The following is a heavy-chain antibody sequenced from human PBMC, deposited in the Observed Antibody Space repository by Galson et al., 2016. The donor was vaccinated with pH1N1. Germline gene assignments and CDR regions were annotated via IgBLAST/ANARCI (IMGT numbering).Heavy chain of an antibody. CDR3: ARDGYGDYVGGDY. Sequence: SVKVSCKASGYTFTSHYMHWVRQAPGQGLEWMGLINPRGGSTSYAPKFQGRVTMTRDTSTSTVYMELTSLRSEDTALYFCARDGYGDYVGGDYWGQGTLVTVSS. V-gene: IGHV1-46*01. D-gene: IGHD4-17*01. CDR1: GYTFTSHY. J-gene: IGHJ4*02. CDR2: INPRGGST.